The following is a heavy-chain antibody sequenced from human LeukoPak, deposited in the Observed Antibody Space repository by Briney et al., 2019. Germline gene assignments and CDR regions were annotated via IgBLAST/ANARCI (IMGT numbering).Heavy chain of an antibody. J-gene: IGHJ5*02. CDR3: ARVGYPQQLVTWFDP. V-gene: IGHV1-46*01. CDR2: INPSGGST. CDR1: GYTFTSYY. Sequence: ASVKVSCKASGYTFTSYYMHWVRQAPGQGLEWMGIINPSGGSTSYAQKFQGRVTMTRDMSTSTVYMELSSLRSEDTAVYYCARVGYPQQLVTWFDPWDQGTLVTVSS. D-gene: IGHD6-13*01.